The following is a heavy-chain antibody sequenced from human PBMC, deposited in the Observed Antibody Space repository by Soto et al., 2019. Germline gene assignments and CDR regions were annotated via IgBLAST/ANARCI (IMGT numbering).Heavy chain of an antibody. Sequence: GASVKVSCKASGYTFTGYYMHWVRQAPGQGAEGMGWSNPNSGGTNYAQKFQGRVTMTRDTSISTAYMELIRLRSDDTAVYYCASDTIGYYYDSSGYYGKWYFDLWGRGTLVTVSS. V-gene: IGHV1-2*02. CDR3: ASDTIGYYYDSSGYYGKWYFDL. D-gene: IGHD3-22*01. CDR2: SNPNSGGT. J-gene: IGHJ2*01. CDR1: GYTFTGYY.